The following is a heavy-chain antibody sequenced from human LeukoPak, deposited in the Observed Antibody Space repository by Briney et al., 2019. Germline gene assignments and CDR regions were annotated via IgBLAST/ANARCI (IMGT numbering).Heavy chain of an antibody. CDR3: AKDLGARDYGGNHGVFDY. CDR2: ISSSSSTI. J-gene: IGHJ4*02. D-gene: IGHD4-23*01. Sequence: AGGSLRLSCAASGFTFSTYSMTWVRQAPGKGLEWVSYISSSSSTIYYADSVKGRFTISRDNSKNTLYLQMNSLRAEDTAVYYCAKDLGARDYGGNHGVFDYWGQGTLVTVSS. V-gene: IGHV3-48*01. CDR1: GFTFSTYS.